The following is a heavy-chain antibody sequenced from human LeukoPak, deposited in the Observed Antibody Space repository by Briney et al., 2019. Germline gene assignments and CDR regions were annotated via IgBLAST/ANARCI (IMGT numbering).Heavy chain of an antibody. CDR3: AKEDRQQWLVDY. D-gene: IGHD6-19*01. V-gene: IGHV3-48*03. Sequence: GGSLRLSCAASGFTFSSYEMNWVPQAPGKGLEWVSYISGSGSTIYYADSVKGRFTVSRDNAKNSLYLQMNSLRAEDTAVYYCAKEDRQQWLVDYWGQGTLVTVSS. J-gene: IGHJ4*02. CDR1: GFTFSSYE. CDR2: ISGSGSTI.